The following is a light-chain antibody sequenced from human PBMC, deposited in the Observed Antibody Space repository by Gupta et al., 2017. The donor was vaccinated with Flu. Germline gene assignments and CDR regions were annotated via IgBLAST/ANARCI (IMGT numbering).Light chain of an antibody. CDR3: ATWDDSLSDPWV. V-gene: IGLV1-47*01. J-gene: IGLJ3*02. CDR1: RSSIEADC. CDR2: RNN. Sequence: VTISCSGSRSSIEADCVYWYQRLPETAPKLLIYRNNQRPSGVPDGFTGSKSGTSPSLAISGLRSEDEPDYYCATWDDSLSDPWVFGGGTKLTVL.